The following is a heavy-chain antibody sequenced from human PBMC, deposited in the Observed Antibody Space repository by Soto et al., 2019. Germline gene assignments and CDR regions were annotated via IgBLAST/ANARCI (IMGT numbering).Heavy chain of an antibody. CDR2: IYYSGST. V-gene: IGHV4-30-4*01. J-gene: IGHJ4*02. CDR1: GDSISSGDYD. Sequence: QVQLQESGPGLVKPSQTLSLTCTVSGDSISSGDYDWSWIRQPPGKGLEWIGDIYYSGSTHYNSSLKSRVIISVDTSKNQFSLKLSSVTAADTAVYFCAGFGMDSSDYFFHYWGQGTLVTVSS. CDR3: AGFGMDSSDYFFHY. D-gene: IGHD4-17*01.